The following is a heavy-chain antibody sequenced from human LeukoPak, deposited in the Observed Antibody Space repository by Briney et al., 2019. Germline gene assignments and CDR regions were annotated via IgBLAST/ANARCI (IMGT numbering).Heavy chain of an antibody. CDR1: GGSLSSFY. CDR2: VDTSGDT. V-gene: IGHV4-4*07. Sequence: PSETLSLTCTVSGGSLSSFYWSWVRQPAGKGPEWIGRVDTSGDTHYNPSLKSRATMSLGTSKKQFSLKLNSVAVADTAVYYCARGLGGASYYMDVWGKGTTVTVSS. J-gene: IGHJ6*03. D-gene: IGHD3-16*01. CDR3: ARGLGGASYYMDV.